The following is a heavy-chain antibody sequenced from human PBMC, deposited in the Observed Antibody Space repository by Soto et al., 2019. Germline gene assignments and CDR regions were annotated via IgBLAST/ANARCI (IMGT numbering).Heavy chain of an antibody. CDR1: GYTFTSSA. J-gene: IGHJ4*02. CDR3: ATPIVAVC. Sequence: QVQLVQSGAEVKKPGASVKVSCKASGYTFTSSAIHWVRQAPGQRLEWMGWINAGNGNTKYSQKFQGRVIITRDTSAGTAYMELRSLRSEDTAVYYCATPIVAVCWGKGTLVTVSS. D-gene: IGHD5-12*01. CDR2: INAGNGNT. V-gene: IGHV1-3*01.